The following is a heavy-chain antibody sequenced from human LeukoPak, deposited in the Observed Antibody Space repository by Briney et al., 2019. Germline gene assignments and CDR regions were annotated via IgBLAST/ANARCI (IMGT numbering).Heavy chain of an antibody. V-gene: IGHV3-7*01. CDR1: GFTFSNYW. D-gene: IGHD3-9*01. J-gene: IGHJ4*02. Sequence: GGSLRLSCAASGFTFSNYWMAWVRQAPGKGLEWVGTIKRDGSEKYYVDSVKGRFTIPRDNARNSLYLQMSSLRVEDTAVYYCAKVPGDAGFYDYWGQGTLVTVST. CDR3: AKVPGDAGFYDY. CDR2: IKRDGSEK.